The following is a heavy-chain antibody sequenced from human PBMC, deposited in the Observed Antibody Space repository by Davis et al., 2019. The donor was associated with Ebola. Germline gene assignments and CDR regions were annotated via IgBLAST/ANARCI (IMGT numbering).Heavy chain of an antibody. CDR2: IKQDGSEK. Sequence: GKSLKISCAASGFTFSNAWMSWVRQAPGKGLEWVANIKQDGSEKYYVDSVKGRFTISRDNAKNSLSLEMNSLRAEDTAVYYCARVGGSCYGYWGQGALVSVSS. J-gene: IGHJ4*02. V-gene: IGHV3-7*01. D-gene: IGHD2-15*01. CDR3: ARVGGSCYGY. CDR1: GFTFSNAW.